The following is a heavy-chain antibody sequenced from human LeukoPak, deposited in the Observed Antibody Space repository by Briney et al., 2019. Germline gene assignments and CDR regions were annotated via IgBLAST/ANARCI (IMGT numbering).Heavy chain of an antibody. Sequence: GRSLRLSCAASGFTFSSYGIHWVRQAPGKGLEWVAVISYDGSNKYYADSVKGRFTISRDNSKNTLYLQMNSLRAEDTAVYYCAKDSGGSGWYYFDYWGQGTLVTVSS. CDR3: AKDSGGSGWYYFDY. V-gene: IGHV3-30*18. J-gene: IGHJ4*02. CDR2: ISYDGSNK. CDR1: GFTFSSYG. D-gene: IGHD6-19*01.